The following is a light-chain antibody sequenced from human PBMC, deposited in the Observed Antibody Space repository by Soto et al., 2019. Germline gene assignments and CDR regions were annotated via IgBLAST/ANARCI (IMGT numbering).Light chain of an antibody. CDR1: QDIAIY. Sequence: DIQMTQSPASLSASVGDRVTITCRASQDIAIYLAWYQQTPGEAPKLRIYAASTLYGGVPSRFSGSGSGTDFALTITSLQAEDFATYYCQQLRMYPSTFGGGTKVDI. J-gene: IGKJ4*01. V-gene: IGKV1-9*01. CDR2: AAS. CDR3: QQLRMYPST.